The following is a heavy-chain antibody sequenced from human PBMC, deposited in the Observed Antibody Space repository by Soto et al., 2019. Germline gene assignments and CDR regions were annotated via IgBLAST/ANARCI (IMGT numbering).Heavy chain of an antibody. CDR1: GYSVARYG. D-gene: IGHD3-16*01. V-gene: IGHV1-18*01. CDR3: ARDRNDFGPAGATWVDL. J-gene: IGHJ5*02. CDR2: ISGFNGKT. Sequence: LQSAAELRSPGASVNVSCKTSGYSVARYGVSWVRQAPGQGLEWMGWISGFNGKTEYSQSLRDRVTLTTDTSTGTAYLELRRLKSDEPAIYYCARDRNDFGPAGATWVDLWGPGTRVNVSS.